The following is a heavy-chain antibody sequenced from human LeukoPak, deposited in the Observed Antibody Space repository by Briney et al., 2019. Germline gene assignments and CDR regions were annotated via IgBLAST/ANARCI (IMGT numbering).Heavy chain of an antibody. D-gene: IGHD4-17*01. CDR2: ISGSGVST. CDR1: GFTFSSYA. V-gene: IGHV3-23*01. J-gene: IGHJ4*02. CDR3: ARLSTVTTSFDY. Sequence: GGSLRLSCAASGFTFSSYAMSWVRQAPGKGLEWVSAISGSGVSTYYADSVKGRFTISRDNSKNTLYLQMNSLRTEDTAVYYCARLSTVTTSFDYWGQGTLVTVSS.